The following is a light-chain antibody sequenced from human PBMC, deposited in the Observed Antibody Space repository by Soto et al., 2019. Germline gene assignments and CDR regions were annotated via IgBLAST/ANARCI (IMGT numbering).Light chain of an antibody. CDR3: GTWESYLSVGV. CDR1: GSNIGSNS. Sequence: QSVLTQPPSVSAAPGQTVTIYCSGRGSNIGSNSVSWYQQVPGTAPKLLLYDNNKRPSGIPDRFSGSKSGTSATLGITGLQTADEADYYCGTWESYLSVGVFGGGTKLTVL. J-gene: IGLJ2*01. V-gene: IGLV1-51*01. CDR2: DNN.